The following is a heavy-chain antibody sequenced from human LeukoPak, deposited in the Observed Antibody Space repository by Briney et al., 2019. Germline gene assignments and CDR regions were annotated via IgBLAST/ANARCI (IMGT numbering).Heavy chain of an antibody. CDR2: IIPIFGTA. CDR3: ARDVRVKQQLTIRGSDYFYYMDV. J-gene: IGHJ6*03. Sequence: GASVKVSCKASGYTFTSYGISWVRQAPGQGLEWMGGIIPIFGTANYAQKFQGRVTIYSDASTSTDYMELSSLRSEDTAAYYCARDVRVKQQLTIRGSDYFYYMDVWGNGTTVIVSS. CDR1: GYTFTSYG. D-gene: IGHD6-13*01. V-gene: IGHV1-69*13.